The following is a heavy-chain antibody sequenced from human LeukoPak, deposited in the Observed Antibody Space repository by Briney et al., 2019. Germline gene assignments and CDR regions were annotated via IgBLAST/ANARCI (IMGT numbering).Heavy chain of an antibody. J-gene: IGHJ4*02. CDR3: ARVGSGSFDY. CDR1: GGSISGYY. Sequence: SETLSLTCTVSGGSISGYYWSWIRQPPGKGLEWIGYIYYTGDTNYNPSLKSRVTMSVDTSKNQFSLKLRSVTAADTAVYYCARVGSGSFDYWGQGTLVTVSS. CDR2: IYYTGDT. V-gene: IGHV4-59*08. D-gene: IGHD6-19*01.